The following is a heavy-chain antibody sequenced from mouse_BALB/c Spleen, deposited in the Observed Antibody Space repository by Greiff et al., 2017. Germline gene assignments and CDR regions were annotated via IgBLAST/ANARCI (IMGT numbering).Heavy chain of an antibody. CDR1: GYSITSDYA. J-gene: IGHJ4*01. Sequence: EVKLQESGPGLVKPSQSLSLTCTVTGYSITSDYAWNWIRQFPGNKLEWMGYISYSGSTSYNPSLKSRISITRDTSKNQFFLQLNSVTTEDTATYYCARWGYSSPYAMDYWGQGTSVTVSS. D-gene: IGHD2-3*01. CDR3: ARWGYSSPYAMDY. V-gene: IGHV3-2*02. CDR2: ISYSGST.